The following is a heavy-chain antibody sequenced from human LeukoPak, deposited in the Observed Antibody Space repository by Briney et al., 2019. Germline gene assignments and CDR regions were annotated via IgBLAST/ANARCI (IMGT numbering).Heavy chain of an antibody. V-gene: IGHV1-2*02. CDR1: GYTFTGYY. D-gene: IGHD6-19*01. J-gene: IGHJ4*02. Sequence: ASVKVSCKASGYTFTGYYMHWMRQAPGQGLEWMGWINPTSGGTKYAQKFQGRVTMTRDTSISTAYMELSRLRSDDTAVYYCARSQWLIDASIDYWGQGTLVTVSS. CDR2: INPTSGGT. CDR3: ARSQWLIDASIDY.